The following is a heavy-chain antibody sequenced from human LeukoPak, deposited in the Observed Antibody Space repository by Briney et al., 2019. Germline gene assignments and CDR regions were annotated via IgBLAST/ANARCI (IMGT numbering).Heavy chain of an antibody. Sequence: GGSQRLSCAASGFSFSSYSMNWVRQAPGKGLEWVSSISRSSTDIQYADSVKGRFTISRDNAKNSLHLQMNSLRAEDTAVYYCARDELGVSGSGVYYYYGMDVWGQGTTVTVSS. V-gene: IGHV3-21*01. CDR3: ARDELGVSGSGVYYYYGMDV. J-gene: IGHJ6*02. D-gene: IGHD3-10*01. CDR1: GFSFSSYS. CDR2: ISRSSTDI.